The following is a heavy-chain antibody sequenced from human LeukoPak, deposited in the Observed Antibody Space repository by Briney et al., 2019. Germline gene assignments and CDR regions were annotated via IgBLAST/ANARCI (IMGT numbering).Heavy chain of an antibody. CDR1: GGTFSSYA. V-gene: IGHV1-18*01. Sequence: ASVKVSCKASGGTFSSYANSWVRQAPGQGLEWMGWISAYNGNTNYAQKLQGRVTMTTDTSTSTAYMELRSLRSDDTAVYYCARDPNDFWSGYLSRFDPWGQGTLVTVSS. D-gene: IGHD3-3*01. CDR2: ISAYNGNT. J-gene: IGHJ5*02. CDR3: ARDPNDFWSGYLSRFDP.